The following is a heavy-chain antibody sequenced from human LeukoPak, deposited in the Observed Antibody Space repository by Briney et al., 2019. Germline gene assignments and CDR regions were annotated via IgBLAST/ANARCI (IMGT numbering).Heavy chain of an antibody. Sequence: ASVNVSCKASGYTFSDNYIHWVRQAPGQGLEWMGIINPNGGITTYAQKFQGRVTMTTDTSTSTIYMDLSSLKSEDTAVYYCARELPSIAAAGILGYWGQGTLVTVSS. CDR2: INPNGGIT. D-gene: IGHD6-13*01. V-gene: IGHV1-46*01. CDR3: ARELPSIAAAGILGY. J-gene: IGHJ4*02. CDR1: GYTFSDNY.